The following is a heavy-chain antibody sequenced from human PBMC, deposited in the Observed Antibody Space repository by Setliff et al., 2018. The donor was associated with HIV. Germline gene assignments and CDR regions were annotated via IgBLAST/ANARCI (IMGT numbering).Heavy chain of an antibody. Sequence: SETLSLTCTVFGGSINSDSYYWAWIRQPAGKGLEWIGHIHTSGSTNYNPSLKSRVTISIDTSKNQFSLKLRSATATDTALYYCARVSSSYYFLGAFDSWGQGTLVTVSS. J-gene: IGHJ4*02. CDR1: GGSINSDSYY. V-gene: IGHV4-61*09. D-gene: IGHD6-13*01. CDR2: IHTSGST. CDR3: ARVSSSYYFLGAFDS.